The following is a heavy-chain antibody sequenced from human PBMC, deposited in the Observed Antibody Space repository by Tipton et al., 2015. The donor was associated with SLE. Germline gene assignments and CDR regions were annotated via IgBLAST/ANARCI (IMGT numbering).Heavy chain of an antibody. CDR3: AGSLAYSDY. D-gene: IGHD2-21*01. CDR2: MNPNSGNT. CDR1: GYTFTSFD. J-gene: IGHJ4*02. Sequence: QLVQSGAEVKKPGASVKVSCKASGYTFTSFDINWVRQGTGQGLEWMGWMNPNSGNTGYAQKFQGRVTMTRDTSIDTAYMELSSLRPEDTAMYFCAGSLAYSDYWGQGTLVTVSS. V-gene: IGHV1-8*01.